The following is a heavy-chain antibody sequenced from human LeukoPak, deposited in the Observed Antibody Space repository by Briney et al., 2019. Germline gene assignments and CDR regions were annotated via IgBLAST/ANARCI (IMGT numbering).Heavy chain of an antibody. Sequence: PGGSLRLSCAASGFTVSSNYMSWVRQAPGKGLEWVSSIFPSGGEIHYADSVRGRFTISRDNSKSTLSLQMNSLRAEDTAVYYCARARMDYFDYWGQGTLVTVSS. CDR2: IFPSGGEI. CDR3: ARARMDYFDY. D-gene: IGHD2-2*03. V-gene: IGHV3-53*01. J-gene: IGHJ4*02. CDR1: GFTVSSNY.